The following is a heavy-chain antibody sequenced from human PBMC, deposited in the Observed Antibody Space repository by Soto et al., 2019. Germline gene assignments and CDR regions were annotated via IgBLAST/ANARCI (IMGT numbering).Heavy chain of an antibody. CDR2: IYYSGST. CDR1: GGSISSYY. J-gene: IGHJ6*02. V-gene: IGHV4-59*01. CDR3: ARVQAPRYDFWSGYYLPLGYGMDV. D-gene: IGHD3-3*01. Sequence: SETLSLTCTVSGGSISSYYWSWIRQPPGKGLEWIGYIYYSGSTNYNPSLKSRVTISVDTSKNQFSLKLSSVTAADTAVYYCARVQAPRYDFWSGYYLPLGYGMDVWGQGTTVTVSS.